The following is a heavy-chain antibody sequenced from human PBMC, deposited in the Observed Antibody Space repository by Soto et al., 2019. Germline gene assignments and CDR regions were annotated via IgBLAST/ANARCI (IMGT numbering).Heavy chain of an antibody. V-gene: IGHV5-10-1*01. Sequence: ESLKISCKGSGYSFTSYWISWVRQMPGKGLEWMGRIDPSDSYTNYSPSFQGHVTISADKSISTAYLQWSSLKASDTAMYYCARSDYYGSGSYYKTSAGYYYGMDVWGQGTTVTVSS. D-gene: IGHD3-10*01. CDR3: ARSDYYGSGSYYKTSAGYYYGMDV. CDR1: GYSFTSYW. CDR2: IDPSDSYT. J-gene: IGHJ6*02.